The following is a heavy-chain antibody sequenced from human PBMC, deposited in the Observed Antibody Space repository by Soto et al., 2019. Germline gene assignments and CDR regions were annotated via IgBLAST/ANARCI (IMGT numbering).Heavy chain of an antibody. D-gene: IGHD6-13*01. CDR2: ISSSSSYI. CDR3: ARGDLGYSSSWYNYQH. Sequence: GGSLRLSCAASGFTFSSYSMNWVRQAPGKGLEWVSSISSSSSYIYYADSVKGRFTISRDNAKNSLYLQMNSLRAEDTAVYYCARGDLGYSSSWYNYQHWGQGTLVTVSS. J-gene: IGHJ1*01. V-gene: IGHV3-21*01. CDR1: GFTFSSYS.